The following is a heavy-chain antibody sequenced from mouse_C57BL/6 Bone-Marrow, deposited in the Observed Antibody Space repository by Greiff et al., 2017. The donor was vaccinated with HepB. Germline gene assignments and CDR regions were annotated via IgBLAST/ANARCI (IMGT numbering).Heavy chain of an antibody. CDR3: ARGHYYGPRH. CDR2: IDPSDSYT. V-gene: IGHV1-50*01. J-gene: IGHJ2*01. Sequence: QVQLQQPGAELVKPGASVKLSCKASGYTFTSYWMQWVKQRPGQGLEWIGEIDPSDSYTNYHQKFKGKATLTVDTSSSTAYMQLSSLTSEDSAVYYCARGHYYGPRHWGQGTTLTVSS. CDR1: GYTFTSYW. D-gene: IGHD1-2*01.